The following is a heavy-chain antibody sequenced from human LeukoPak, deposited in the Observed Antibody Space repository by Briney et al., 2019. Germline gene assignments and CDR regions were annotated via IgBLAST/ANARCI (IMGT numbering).Heavy chain of an antibody. D-gene: IGHD1-7*01. CDR2: IIPILGIA. J-gene: IGHJ4*02. V-gene: IGHV1-69*04. Sequence: GASVKVSCKASGGTFSSYAISWVRQAPGQGLEWMGRIIPILGIANYAQKFQGRVTITADKSTSTAYMELSSLRSEDTAVYYCARTSGAGTTARYYFDYWGQGTLVTVPS. CDR1: GGTFSSYA. CDR3: ARTSGAGTTARYYFDY.